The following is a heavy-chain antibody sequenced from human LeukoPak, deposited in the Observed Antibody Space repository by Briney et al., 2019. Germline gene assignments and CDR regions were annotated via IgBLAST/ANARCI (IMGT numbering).Heavy chain of an antibody. CDR3: ASLMTTVYYFDY. CDR1: GFTFSTYG. CDR2: VWCDGSNI. J-gene: IGHJ4*02. V-gene: IGHV3-33*01. Sequence: TGGSLRLSCAASGFTFSTYGMHWVRQAPGKGLEWVAVVWCDGSNIHYVDTVKGRFTISRDNSKNSLYLQMSSLRDEDTAVYYCASLMTTVYYFDYWGQGTLVTVSS. D-gene: IGHD4-17*01.